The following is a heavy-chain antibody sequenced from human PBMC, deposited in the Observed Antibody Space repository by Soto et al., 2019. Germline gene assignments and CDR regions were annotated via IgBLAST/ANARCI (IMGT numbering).Heavy chain of an antibody. CDR1: GFRFSDYA. D-gene: IGHD3-16*01. CDR3: AKDRVIITGAPLDY. CDR2: ISGSGGTT. Sequence: PGGSLRPSCAASGFRFSDYAMNWVRQAPGKGLEWVSSISGSGGTTYYADSVKGRFTISRDNSKNTVYLQMHSLRADDTAVYYCAKDRVIITGAPLDYWGQGTLVTVSS. J-gene: IGHJ4*02. V-gene: IGHV3-23*01.